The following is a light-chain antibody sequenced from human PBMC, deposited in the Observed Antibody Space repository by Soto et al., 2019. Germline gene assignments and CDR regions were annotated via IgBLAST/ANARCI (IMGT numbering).Light chain of an antibody. CDR1: RSISVW. CDR2: KAS. CDR3: QQHGTYST. V-gene: IGKV1-5*03. Sequence: DIQMTPTPSTLSASVGDRVTITCRASRSISVWLAWYQQKPGKAPKLLIYKASSLESGVPSRFSGSGSGTEFTLTISSLQPDDFATYYCQQHGTYSTFGQGTKVDIK. J-gene: IGKJ1*01.